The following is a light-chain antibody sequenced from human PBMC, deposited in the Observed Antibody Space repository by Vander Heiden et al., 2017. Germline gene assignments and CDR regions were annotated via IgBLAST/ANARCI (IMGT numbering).Light chain of an antibody. Sequence: IVLTQSPATLALSPGAVATLSCRASQSVSRYLAWYQQKPGQAPRLLIYAASNRATGIPARFSGSGSGTDFTLTIRSLEPEDFAVYYCQQRSNWPPITFGQGTRLEIK. V-gene: IGKV3-11*01. J-gene: IGKJ5*01. CDR2: AAS. CDR1: QSVSRY. CDR3: QQRSNWPPIT.